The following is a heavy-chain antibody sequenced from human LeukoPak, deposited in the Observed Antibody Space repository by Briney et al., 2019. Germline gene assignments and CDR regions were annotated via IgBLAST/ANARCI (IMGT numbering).Heavy chain of an antibody. J-gene: IGHJ4*02. CDR2: IYYSGST. CDR1: GGSISSYY. CDR3: ARGALRGGYKTIFDY. Sequence: SETLSLTCTVSGGSISSYYWSWIRQPPGKGLEWIGYIYYSGSTNYNPSLKSRVTISVDTSKNQFSLKLSSVTAADTAVYYCARGALRGGYKTIFDYWGQGTLVTVSS. D-gene: IGHD5-12*01. V-gene: IGHV4-59*12.